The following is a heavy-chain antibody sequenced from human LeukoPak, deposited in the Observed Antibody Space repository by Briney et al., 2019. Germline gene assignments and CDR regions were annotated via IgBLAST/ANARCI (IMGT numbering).Heavy chain of an antibody. CDR3: AKDSSSSSWYGWFDP. Sequence: PGRSLRLSCAASGFTFDDYAMHWVRQAPGKGLEWVSGISWNSGSIGYADSVKGRFTISRDNAKNTLYLQMNSLRAEDTALYYCAKDSSSSSWYGWFDPWGQGTLVTVSS. V-gene: IGHV3-9*01. CDR2: ISWNSGSI. CDR1: GFTFDDYA. D-gene: IGHD6-13*01. J-gene: IGHJ5*02.